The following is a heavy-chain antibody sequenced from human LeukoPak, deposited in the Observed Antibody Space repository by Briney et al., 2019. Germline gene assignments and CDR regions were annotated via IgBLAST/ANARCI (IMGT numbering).Heavy chain of an antibody. CDR2: IYPGDSDT. Sequence: GESLKISCKGSGYSFTSYWIGWVRQLPGKGLEWMGIIYPGDSDTRYSPSFQGQVTFSADKSISTAHLHWSSLKASDTAMYFCARRSVLTQLDAFDVWGQGTTVTVSS. J-gene: IGHJ3*01. D-gene: IGHD4/OR15-4a*01. V-gene: IGHV5-51*01. CDR3: ARRSVLTQLDAFDV. CDR1: GYSFTSYW.